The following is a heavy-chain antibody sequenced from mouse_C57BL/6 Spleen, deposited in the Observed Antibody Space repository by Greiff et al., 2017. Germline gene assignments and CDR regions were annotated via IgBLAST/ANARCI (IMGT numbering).Heavy chain of an antibody. Sequence: VQGVESGPELVKPGASVKISCKASGYAFSSSWMNWVKQRPGKGLEWIGRIYPGDGDTNYNGKFKGKATLTADKSSSTAYMQLSSLTSEDSAVYFCAPYYYGSSYGFAYWGQGTLVTVAA. CDR2: IYPGDGDT. CDR1: GYAFSSSW. D-gene: IGHD1-1*01. V-gene: IGHV1-82*01. J-gene: IGHJ3*01. CDR3: APYYYGSSYGFAY.